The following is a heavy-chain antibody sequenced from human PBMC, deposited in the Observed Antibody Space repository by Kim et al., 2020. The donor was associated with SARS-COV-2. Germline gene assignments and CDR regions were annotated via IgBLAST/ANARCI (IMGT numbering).Heavy chain of an antibody. Sequence: GGSLRLSCAASGLTFSNSWMAWVRQAPGKGLEWVARIRSKTDGGTADYAAPVQDRFTISRDDSTTTLYLQMNRLKAEDTAVYYCSTDPRYSEWGGSVDY. CDR2: IRSKTDGGTA. J-gene: IGHJ4*01. CDR1: GLTFSNSW. V-gene: IGHV3-15*01. CDR3: STDPRYSEWGGSVDY. D-gene: IGHD3-9*01.